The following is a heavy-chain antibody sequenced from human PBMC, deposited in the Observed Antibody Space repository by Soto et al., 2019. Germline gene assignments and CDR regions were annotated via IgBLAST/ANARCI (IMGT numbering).Heavy chain of an antibody. CDR3: ARELGSRFYYDSSGDAFDI. CDR2: IIPIFGTA. Sequence: SVKVSCKASGGTFSSYAISWVRQAPGQGLEWMGGIIPIFGTANYAQKFQGRVTITADESTSTAYMELSSLRSEDTAVYYCARELGSRFYYDSSGDAFDIWGQGTMVTVSS. D-gene: IGHD3-22*01. CDR1: GGTFSSYA. J-gene: IGHJ3*02. V-gene: IGHV1-69*13.